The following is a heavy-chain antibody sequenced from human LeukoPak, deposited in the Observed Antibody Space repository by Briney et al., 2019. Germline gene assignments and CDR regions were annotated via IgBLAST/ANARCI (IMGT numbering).Heavy chain of an antibody. J-gene: IGHJ4*02. V-gene: IGHV5-51*01. Sequence: SVHIYSQGYRYGLTSYWIGWARPMRVKGLEWMGIIYPGDSDTRYSPSFQGQATISADKSIRTAYLQWSSLKASDSAMYYCARQRYSGRYFDYWGQGTLVTVSS. CDR3: ARQRYSGRYFDY. CDR1: RYGLTSYW. CDR2: IYPGDSDT. D-gene: IGHD6-13*01.